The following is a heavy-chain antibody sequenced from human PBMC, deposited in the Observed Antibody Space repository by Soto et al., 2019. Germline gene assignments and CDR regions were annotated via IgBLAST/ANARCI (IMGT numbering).Heavy chain of an antibody. J-gene: IGHJ6*02. D-gene: IGHD6-13*01. CDR1: GFTFSGSA. V-gene: IGHV3-73*01. CDR3: TMYSSPHYYYYYGMDV. CDR2: IRSKANSYAT. Sequence: GGSLRLSCAASGFTFSGSAMHWVRQASGKGLEWVGRIRSKANSYATAYAASVKGRFTISRDDSKNTAYLQMNSLKTEDTAVYYCTMYSSPHYYYYYGMDVWGHGTTVTVSS.